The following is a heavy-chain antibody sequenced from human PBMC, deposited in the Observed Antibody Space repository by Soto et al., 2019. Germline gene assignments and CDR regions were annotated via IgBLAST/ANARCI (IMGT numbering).Heavy chain of an antibody. D-gene: IGHD1-26*01. CDR2: INHSGGT. CDR3: AGRYYGMDV. CDR1: GGSFSGYY. J-gene: IGHJ6*02. Sequence: QVQLQQWGAGLLKPSETLSLTCAVYGGSFSGYYWSWIRQPPGKGLEWIGEINHSGGTNYNPSLKSRVTISVDTYKHQFSLQLSSVTDADTAVYYCAGRYYGMDVWGQGTTVTVSS. V-gene: IGHV4-34*01.